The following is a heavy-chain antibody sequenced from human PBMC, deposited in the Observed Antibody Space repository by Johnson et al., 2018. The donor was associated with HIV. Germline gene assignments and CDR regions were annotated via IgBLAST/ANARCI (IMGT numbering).Heavy chain of an antibody. D-gene: IGHD3-3*01. V-gene: IGHV3-30*18. CDR1: GFSFSSYG. J-gene: IGHJ3*02. CDR2: ISYDGSNK. Sequence: QVQLVESGGGVVQPGRSLRLSCAASGFSFSSYGMHWVRQAPGKGLEWVAVISYDGSNKYYADSVKGRFTISRDNSKNTLYLQMNSLRAEDTALYYCAKDQGEREKGDWASDCYDFGRDYPGQDSRGVVGVFDIWGQGTMVTVSS. CDR3: AKDQGEREKGDWASDCYDFGRDYPGQDSRGVVGVFDI.